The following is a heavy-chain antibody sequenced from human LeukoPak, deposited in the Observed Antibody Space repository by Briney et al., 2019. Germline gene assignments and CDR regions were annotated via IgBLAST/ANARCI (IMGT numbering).Heavy chain of an antibody. V-gene: IGHV3-21*01. Sequence: GGSLRLSCAASGFTFSSYIMNWVRQAPGKGLEWVSSISSSSSYIYYADSVKGRFTISRDNAKNSLYLQMNSLRAEDTAVYYCARDLVGATFSNWFDPWGQGTLVTVSS. CDR1: GFTFSSYI. CDR3: ARDLVGATFSNWFDP. D-gene: IGHD1-26*01. CDR2: ISSSSSYI. J-gene: IGHJ5*02.